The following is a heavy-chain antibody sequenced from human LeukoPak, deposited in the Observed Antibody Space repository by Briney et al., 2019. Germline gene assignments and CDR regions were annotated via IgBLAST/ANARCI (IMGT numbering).Heavy chain of an antibody. V-gene: IGHV4-61*02. J-gene: IGHJ3*02. CDR1: GGSISSGTYY. D-gene: IGHD6-13*01. Sequence: SQTLSLTCTVSGGSISSGTYYWSWIRQPAGKGLEWIGRIYTTGSTNYNPSLKSRVTISVDTSKNQSSLKLSSVTAADTAVYYCARGPSWQAFDIWGQGTMVTVSS. CDR3: ARGPSWQAFDI. CDR2: IYTTGST.